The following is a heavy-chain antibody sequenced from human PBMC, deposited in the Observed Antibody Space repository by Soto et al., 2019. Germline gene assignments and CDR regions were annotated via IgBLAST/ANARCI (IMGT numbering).Heavy chain of an antibody. D-gene: IGHD5-12*01. CDR1: GGSVSSGSYY. CDR2: IYYSVRT. CDR3: ARDVRGYGWLPSVDTPRYYYYGMDV. V-gene: IGHV4-61*01. J-gene: IGHJ6*02. Sequence: QVQLQESGPGLVKPSETLSLTCTVSGGSVSSGSYYWSLIRQPPGKGLEWIGYIYYSVRTNYNPSLKSRVSISVDTSKNQFSLKLSSVTAADTAVYYCARDVRGYGWLPSVDTPRYYYYGMDVWGQGTTVTVSS.